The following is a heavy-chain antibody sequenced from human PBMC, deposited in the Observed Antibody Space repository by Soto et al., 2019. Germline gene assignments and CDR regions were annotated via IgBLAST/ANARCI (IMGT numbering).Heavy chain of an antibody. CDR1: GGSISTSRSY. J-gene: IGHJ5*02. CDR3: ARQPTTGDTDLWFDP. Sequence: QLQLLESGPGLVKASETLSLTCNVSGGSISTSRSYWAWIRQPPGKGLGWLANIFYSGSTYYNPSLVCRVTVSVDTSKNEFSLKLRSVTAADTAVYYCARQPTTGDTDLWFDPWGQGTLVTVSS. V-gene: IGHV4-39*01. CDR2: IFYSGST. D-gene: IGHD2-21*01.